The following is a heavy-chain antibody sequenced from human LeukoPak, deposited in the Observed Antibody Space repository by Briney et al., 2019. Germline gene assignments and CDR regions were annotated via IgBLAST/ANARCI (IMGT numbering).Heavy chain of an antibody. J-gene: IGHJ4*02. CDR1: GGSISSHY. D-gene: IGHD3-10*01. V-gene: IGHV4-59*11. Sequence: SETLSLTCTVSGGSISSHYWSWIRQPPGKGLEWIGYIYYSGSTNYNPSLKSRVTISVDMSKNQFSLKLSSVTAADTAVYYCARRRGSSYFDYWGQGTLVTVSS. CDR3: ARRRGSSYFDY. CDR2: IYYSGST.